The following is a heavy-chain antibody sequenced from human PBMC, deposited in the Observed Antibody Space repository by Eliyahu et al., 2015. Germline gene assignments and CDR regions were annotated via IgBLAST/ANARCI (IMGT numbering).Heavy chain of an antibody. D-gene: IGHD3-22*01. CDR2: ISWNSGSI. V-gene: IGHV3-9*01. CDR1: GFPFDDXA. J-gene: IGHJ4*02. Sequence: EVQLVESGGGLVQPGRSLRLSCAASGFPFDDXAMHWVRQAPGKGLEWVSGISWNSGSIGYADSVKGRFTISRDNAKNSLYLQMNSLRAEDTALYYCAKAPFDSSGYYDYYFDYWGQGTLVTVSS. CDR3: AKAPFDSSGYYDYYFDY.